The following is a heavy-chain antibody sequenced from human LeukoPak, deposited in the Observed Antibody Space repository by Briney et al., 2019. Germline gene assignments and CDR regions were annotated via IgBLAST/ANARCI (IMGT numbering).Heavy chain of an antibody. CDR2: ISYDESNK. D-gene: IGHD4-17*01. V-gene: IGHV3-30*18. Sequence: GGSLRLSCAASGFTFRSYGMHWVRQAPGKGLEWVAIISYDESNKYYADSVKGRFTISRDNSKNTLYLQMNSLRAEDTAVYYCAKDYGDGWLDPWGQGTLVTVSS. CDR3: AKDYGDGWLDP. J-gene: IGHJ5*02. CDR1: GFTFRSYG.